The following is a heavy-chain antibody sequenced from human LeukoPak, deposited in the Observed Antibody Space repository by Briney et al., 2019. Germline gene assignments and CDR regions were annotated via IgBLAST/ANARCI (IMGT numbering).Heavy chain of an antibody. V-gene: IGHV4-30-2*01. CDR2: ISQSGMA. CDR1: GGSISSGGYS. CDR3: ARDFAMVRGVMDV. Sequence: SQTLSLTCAVSGGSISSGGYSWSWIRQPPGKGLEWSGYISQSGMAYYNPSLKSRVAISVDGSKHQSSLKLSSVTAADTAVYYCARDFAMVRGVMDVWGQGTTVSVSS. D-gene: IGHD3-10*01. J-gene: IGHJ6*02.